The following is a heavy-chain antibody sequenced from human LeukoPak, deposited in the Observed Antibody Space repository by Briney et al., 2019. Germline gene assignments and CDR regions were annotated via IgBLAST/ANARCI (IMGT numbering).Heavy chain of an antibody. CDR2: ISSSSSYI. CDR3: ARDGYYYDSSGLPDY. J-gene: IGHJ4*02. CDR1: GFTFSSYS. V-gene: IGHV3-21*01. Sequence: GGSLRLSCAASGFTFSSYSMNWVRQAPGKGLEWVSYISSSSSYIYYADSVKGLFTISRDNAKNSLYLQMNSLRAEDTAVYYCARDGYYYDSSGLPDYWGQGTLVTVSS. D-gene: IGHD3-22*01.